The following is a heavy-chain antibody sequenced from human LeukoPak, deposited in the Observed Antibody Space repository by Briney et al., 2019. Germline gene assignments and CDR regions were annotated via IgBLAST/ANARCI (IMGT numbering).Heavy chain of an antibody. D-gene: IGHD6-19*01. CDR1: GFSVSNKY. CDR2: FYTGGDT. CDR3: AGGQMFASGGFDD. Sequence: GSLRLSCAASGFSVSNKYMSWVRQAPGKGLEWVSVFYTGGDTYYADSVRGRFTISRDNSKNTVNLQMNSLRAEETALYYCAGGQMFASGGFDDWGQGTLVTVSS. J-gene: IGHJ4*02. V-gene: IGHV3-53*01.